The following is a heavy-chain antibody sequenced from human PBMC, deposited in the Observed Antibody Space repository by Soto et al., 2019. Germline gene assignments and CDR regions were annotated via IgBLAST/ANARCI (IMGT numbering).Heavy chain of an antibody. V-gene: IGHV1-2*02. D-gene: IGHD2-15*01. CDR2: INPNSGGT. CDR3: ARVYVVVVAATREYYFDY. Sequence: ASVKVSCKASGYTFTGYYMHWVRQAPGQGLEWMGWINPNSGGTNYAQKFQGRVTMTRDTSISTAYMELGRLRSDDTAVYYCARVYVVVVAATREYYFDYWGHGTLVTVSS. CDR1: GYTFTGYY. J-gene: IGHJ4*01.